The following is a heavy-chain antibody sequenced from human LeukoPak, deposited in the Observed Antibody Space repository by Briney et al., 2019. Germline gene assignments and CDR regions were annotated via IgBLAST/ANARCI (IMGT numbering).Heavy chain of an antibody. J-gene: IGHJ4*02. CDR3: ATFSVSYSLGI. Sequence: SETLSLTCTVSGGSISSYYWSWIRQPPGKGLEWIGYIYYSGSTNYNPSLKSRVTISIDTSKNQFSLKLSSVTAAGTAVYYCATFSVSYSLGIWGQGTLVTVSS. CDR2: IYYSGST. CDR1: GGSISSYY. V-gene: IGHV4-59*08. D-gene: IGHD1-26*01.